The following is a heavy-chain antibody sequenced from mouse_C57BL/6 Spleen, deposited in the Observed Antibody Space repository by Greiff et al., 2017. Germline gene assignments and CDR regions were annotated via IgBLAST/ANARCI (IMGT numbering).Heavy chain of an antibody. J-gene: IGHJ1*03. CDR2: INPNNGTT. V-gene: IGHV1-39*01. Sequence: VQLQQSGPELVKPGASVKISCKASGYSFTDYNMNWVKQSNGKSLEWIGVINPNNGTTSYNQKFKGKATLTVDQSSSTAYMQLNSLTSEGSAVDDCARVLTWTKGLYFDVWGTGTTVTVSA. CDR3: ARVLTWTKGLYFDV. D-gene: IGHD4-1*01. CDR1: GYSFTDYN.